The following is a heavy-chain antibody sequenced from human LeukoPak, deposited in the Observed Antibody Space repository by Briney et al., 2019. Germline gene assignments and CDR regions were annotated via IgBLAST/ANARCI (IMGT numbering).Heavy chain of an antibody. V-gene: IGHV3-23*01. Sequence: GGSLRLSCAASGFTFSSYAMSWVRQAPGKGLEWVSAISGSGGSTYYADSVKGRFTISRDNSKNTLYLQMNNLRAEDTAVYYCAKDSNYDSSGYYFNYFDYWGQGTLVTVSS. D-gene: IGHD3-22*01. J-gene: IGHJ4*02. CDR1: GFTFSSYA. CDR3: AKDSNYDSSGYYFNYFDY. CDR2: ISGSGGST.